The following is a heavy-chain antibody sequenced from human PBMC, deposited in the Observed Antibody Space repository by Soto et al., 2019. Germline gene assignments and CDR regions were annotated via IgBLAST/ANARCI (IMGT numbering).Heavy chain of an antibody. V-gene: IGHV4-31*03. J-gene: IGHJ4*02. CDR3: ARVMITFGGVIVIFDY. CDR1: GGSISSGGYY. D-gene: IGHD3-16*02. Sequence: QVQLQESGPGLVKPSQTLSLTCTVSGGSISSGGYYWSWIRQHPGKGLEWIGYIYYSGSTYYNPSLKSRVTISVDTSKNQFSLKLSSVTAADTTVYYCARVMITFGGVIVIFDYWGQGTLVTVSS. CDR2: IYYSGST.